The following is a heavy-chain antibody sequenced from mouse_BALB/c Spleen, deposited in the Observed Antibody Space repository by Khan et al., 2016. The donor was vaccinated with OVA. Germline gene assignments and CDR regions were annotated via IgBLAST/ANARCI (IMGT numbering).Heavy chain of an antibody. J-gene: IGHJ2*01. Sequence: EVELVESGPELVRPGASVKISCKASGYSFTGYFMNWVMQSHGKSLEWIGRINPHIGETFYHQRFKDKATLTVDESSSTAHMELRSLASEDSAVYYCTRIYRSDFDYWGQGTTLTVSS. CDR2: INPHIGET. CDR1: GYSFTGYF. V-gene: IGHV1-20*02. D-gene: IGHD1-1*01. CDR3: TRIYRSDFDY.